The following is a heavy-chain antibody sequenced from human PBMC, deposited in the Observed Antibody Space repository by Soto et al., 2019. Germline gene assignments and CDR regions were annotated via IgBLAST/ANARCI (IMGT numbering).Heavy chain of an antibody. CDR3: AREKGMYSSSWYLDY. Sequence: QVQLVESGGGVGQPGRSLRLSCAASGFTFSSYGMHWVRQAPGKGLEWVAVIWYDGSNKYYADSVKGRFTISRDNYRNTLYLQMNSLRAEDTAVYYCAREKGMYSSSWYLDYWGQGTLVTVSS. CDR2: IWYDGSNK. CDR1: GFTFSSYG. V-gene: IGHV3-33*01. J-gene: IGHJ4*02. D-gene: IGHD6-13*01.